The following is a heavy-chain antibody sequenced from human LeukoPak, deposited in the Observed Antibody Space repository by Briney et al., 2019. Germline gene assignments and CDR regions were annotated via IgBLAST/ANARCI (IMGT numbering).Heavy chain of an antibody. CDR1: GGSVSSGSHY. CDR3: ARGREDTAMVFSLYYYYYGMDV. CDR2: INHSGST. Sequence: PSETLSLTCTVSGGSVSSGSHYWSWIRQPPGKGLEWIGEINHSGSTNYNPSLKSRVTISVDTSKDQFSLKLSSVTAADTAVYYCARGREDTAMVFSLYYYYYGMDVWGQGTTVTVSS. D-gene: IGHD5-18*01. V-gene: IGHV4-39*07. J-gene: IGHJ6*02.